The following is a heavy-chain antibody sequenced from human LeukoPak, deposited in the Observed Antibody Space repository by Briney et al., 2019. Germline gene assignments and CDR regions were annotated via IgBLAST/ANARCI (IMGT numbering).Heavy chain of an antibody. CDR1: GFTFSRSA. V-gene: IGHV1-58*01. Sequence: GTSVKVSCKASGFTFSRSAVQWVRQARGQRPEWIGWIVVGRSNRNHAQKFQERVSITRDMSTSTAYMELSSLRSEDTAVYYCAADRDCSSTSCYPYNFDIWGQGTMVTVSS. J-gene: IGHJ3*02. CDR3: AADRDCSSTSCYPYNFDI. CDR2: IVVGRSNR. D-gene: IGHD2-2*01.